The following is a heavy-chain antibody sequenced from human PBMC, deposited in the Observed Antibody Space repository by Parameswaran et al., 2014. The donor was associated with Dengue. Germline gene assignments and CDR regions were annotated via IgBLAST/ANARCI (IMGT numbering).Heavy chain of an antibody. J-gene: IGHJ5*02. Sequence: LARRGESLKISCAASGFTFSTYTMNWVRQAPGKGLEWVSSISISSSYKYYADSVKGRFTISRVNAKNSLYLQMNSLRAEDTAVYYCARSNYDSSGWGGWFDPWGQGTLVTVSS. V-gene: IGHV3-21*01. CDR2: ISISSSYK. D-gene: IGHD3-22*01. CDR3: ARSNYDSSGWGGWFDP. CDR1: GFTFSTYT.